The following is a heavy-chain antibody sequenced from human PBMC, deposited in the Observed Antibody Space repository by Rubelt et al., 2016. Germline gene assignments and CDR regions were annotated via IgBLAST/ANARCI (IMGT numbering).Heavy chain of an antibody. V-gene: IGHV3-23*01. J-gene: IGHJ4*02. CDR3: AKGPRIVPAAFYFDY. CDR2: IGGSGGST. D-gene: IGHD2-2*01. Sequence: QATGEGLVWVSFIGGSGGSTNYADSVKGRFTISRDNSKNTLYMQMNSLRAEDTAVYYCAKGPRIVPAAFYFDYWGQGTLVTVSS.